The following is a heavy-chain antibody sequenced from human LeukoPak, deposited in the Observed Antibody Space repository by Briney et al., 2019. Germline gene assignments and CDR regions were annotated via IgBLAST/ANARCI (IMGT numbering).Heavy chain of an antibody. D-gene: IGHD5-12*01. CDR3: ASMIVATGDVDFDY. V-gene: IGHV3-48*01. J-gene: IGHJ4*02. CDR1: GFTFSSYS. Sequence: GGSLRLSCAASGFTFSSYSMNWVRQAPGKGLEWVSYISSSSTIYYADSVKGRFTISRDNAKNSLYLQMNSLRAEDTAVYYCASMIVATGDVDFDYWGQGTLVTVSS. CDR2: ISSSSTI.